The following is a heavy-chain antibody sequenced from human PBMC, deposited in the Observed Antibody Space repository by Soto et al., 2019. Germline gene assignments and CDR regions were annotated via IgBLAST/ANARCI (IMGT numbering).Heavy chain of an antibody. V-gene: IGHV3-74*03. Sequence: EVQLVESGGGLVQPGESLRLSCAASGFTFSYYWMHWVRQTPGKGLLWVSHIHNDGSRTTYADSVKGRFTISRDNARNEVYLQMNSLRDDDTAVYYCARGDRGAFDLWGQGTAVTVSS. CDR3: ARGDRGAFDL. CDR1: GFTFSYYW. J-gene: IGHJ3*01. CDR2: IHNDGSRT. D-gene: IGHD1-26*01.